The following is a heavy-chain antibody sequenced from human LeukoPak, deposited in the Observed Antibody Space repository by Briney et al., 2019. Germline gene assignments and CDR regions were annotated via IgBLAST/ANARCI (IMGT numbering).Heavy chain of an antibody. V-gene: IGHV4-34*01. CDR2: INHSGST. Sequence: SETLSLTCAVYGGSFSGYYWSWIRQPPGKGLEWIGEINHSGSTNYNPSLKSRVTISVDTSKNQFSLKLSSVTAADTAVYYCARLVMLLSYGENFDYWGQGTLVTVSS. D-gene: IGHD5-18*01. J-gene: IGHJ4*02. CDR1: GGSFSGYY. CDR3: ARLVMLLSYGENFDY.